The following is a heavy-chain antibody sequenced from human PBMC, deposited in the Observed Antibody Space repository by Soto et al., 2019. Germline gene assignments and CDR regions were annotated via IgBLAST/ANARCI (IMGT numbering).Heavy chain of an antibody. CDR1: GFMFSSYA. Sequence: EVQLLESGGGLIQPGGSLRLSCAASGFMFSSYAMSWVRQAPGKGLEWVSGISGGNNGTYYADFVKGRFTISRDNSKNTLYLQMHSLRAEDMALYYCAKGFSYSGQYDWFDSWGQGILVTVSS. V-gene: IGHV3-23*01. J-gene: IGHJ5*01. CDR2: ISGGNNGT. CDR3: AKGFSYSGQYDWFDS. D-gene: IGHD1-26*01.